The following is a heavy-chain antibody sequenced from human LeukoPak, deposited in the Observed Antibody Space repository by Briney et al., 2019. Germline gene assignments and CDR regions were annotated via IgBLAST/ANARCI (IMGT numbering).Heavy chain of an antibody. CDR1: GGSFSGYY. Sequence: SETLSLTCAVYGGSFSGYYWSWIRQPPGKGLEWIGEINHSGSTNYNPSLKSRVTISVDTSKNQFSLKLSSVTAADTAVYYCARASRKMHQYQLHYYFDYWGQGTLVTVSS. J-gene: IGHJ4*02. CDR3: ARASRKMHQYQLHYYFDY. CDR2: INHSGST. D-gene: IGHD2-2*01. V-gene: IGHV4-34*01.